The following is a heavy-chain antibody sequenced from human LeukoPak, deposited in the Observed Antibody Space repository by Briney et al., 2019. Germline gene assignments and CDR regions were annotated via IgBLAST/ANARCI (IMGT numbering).Heavy chain of an antibody. Sequence: SETLSLTCTVSGGSIRSYYWTWIRQPPGKGLEWIGFSHYSRDTNYNPSLESRVTMSVDMSKNQFALKMSSVTAADTAVYYCARALWFGGLPDAFDIWGQGTMVTVSS. V-gene: IGHV4-59*01. D-gene: IGHD3-10*01. CDR1: GGSIRSYY. CDR2: SHYSRDT. J-gene: IGHJ3*02. CDR3: ARALWFGGLPDAFDI.